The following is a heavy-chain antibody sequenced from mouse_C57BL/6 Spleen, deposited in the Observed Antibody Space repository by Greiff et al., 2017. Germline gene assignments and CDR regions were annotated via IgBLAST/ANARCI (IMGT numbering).Heavy chain of an antibody. V-gene: IGHV1-61*01. J-gene: IGHJ3*01. Sequence: QVQLQQPGAELVRPGSSVKLSCKASGYTFTSYWMDWVKQRPGQGLEWIGNIYPSDSETHYNQKFKDKATLTVDKSSSTAYMQLSSLTSEDSAVXYCARGYGYGWFAYWGQGTLVTVSA. CDR1: GYTFTSYW. CDR2: IYPSDSET. CDR3: ARGYGYGWFAY. D-gene: IGHD2-2*01.